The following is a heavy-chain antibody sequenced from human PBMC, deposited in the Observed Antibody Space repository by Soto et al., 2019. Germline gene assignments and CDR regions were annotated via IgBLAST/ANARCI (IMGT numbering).Heavy chain of an antibody. CDR2: INPKNGDT. V-gene: IGHV1-2*02. D-gene: IGHD2-15*01. CDR1: GYTFIGFS. CDR3: SKGRWTVGHCSGGSCYDGMDV. Sequence: AAMKVSCKSSGYTFIGFSLHWVRQAPGQGLEWMGWINPKNGDTYYAQKFQGRVTMTRDTSINTVYMELNSMKSDDTDVYYCSKGRWTVGHCSGGSCYDGMDVWGQGTTVTVSS. J-gene: IGHJ6*02.